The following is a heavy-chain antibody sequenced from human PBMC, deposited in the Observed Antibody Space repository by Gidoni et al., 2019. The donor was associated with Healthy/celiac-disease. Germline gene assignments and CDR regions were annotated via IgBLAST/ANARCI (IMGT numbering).Heavy chain of an antibody. Sequence: EVQLVESGGGLVKPGGSLRLSCAASGFTFSRYSMNWVRQAPGKGLEWVSSISSSSSYIYYADSVKGRFTISRDNAKNSLYLQMNSLRAEDTAVYYCARRSYCSSTSCYFFDYWGQGTLVTVSS. J-gene: IGHJ4*02. CDR3: ARRSYCSSTSCYFFDY. V-gene: IGHV3-21*01. D-gene: IGHD2-2*01. CDR1: GFTFSRYS. CDR2: ISSSSSYI.